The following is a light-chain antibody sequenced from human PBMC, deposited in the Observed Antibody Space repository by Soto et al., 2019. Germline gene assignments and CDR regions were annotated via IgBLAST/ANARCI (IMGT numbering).Light chain of an antibody. J-gene: IGKJ4*01. CDR1: QSLLHSDGYNY. Sequence: EIVLTQSSPSLPVTPGEPASISCRSSQSLLHSDGYNYLDWYLQKPGQSPQLLIYSGSHRASGVPDRFSGSGSGTDFTLKISRVEAEDVGIYYCMQALQTPVTFGGGTKVDIK. CDR2: SGS. CDR3: MQALQTPVT. V-gene: IGKV2-28*01.